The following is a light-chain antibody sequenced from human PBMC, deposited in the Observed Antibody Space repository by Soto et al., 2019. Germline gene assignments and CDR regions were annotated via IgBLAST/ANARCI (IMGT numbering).Light chain of an antibody. CDR2: AAS. V-gene: IGKV1-39*01. CDR3: QQNYSTSCT. Sequence: DIPMTQSPASLSASVGDRVTITCRASQSISSSLDWYQQKPGKAPKLLIYAASSLQSGGPSRFSGSGSGTEFILTIISRLHAEFATFYYQQNYSTSCTFGQGTKV. J-gene: IGKJ1*01. CDR1: QSISSS.